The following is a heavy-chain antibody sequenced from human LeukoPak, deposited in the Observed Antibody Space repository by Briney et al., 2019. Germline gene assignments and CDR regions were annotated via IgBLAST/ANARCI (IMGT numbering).Heavy chain of an antibody. V-gene: IGHV1-46*01. J-gene: IGHJ4*02. D-gene: IGHD5-18*01. CDR2: INPSIGST. CDR1: GYSFTSYY. CDR3: ARDTALDY. Sequence: ASVKVSCKASGYSFTSYYLHWVRQAPGQGLEWMGIINPSIGSTNYAQKFQGRVTMTWDTSTSTVYMELSSLRSGDTAVYYCARDTALDYWGQGTLVTVSS.